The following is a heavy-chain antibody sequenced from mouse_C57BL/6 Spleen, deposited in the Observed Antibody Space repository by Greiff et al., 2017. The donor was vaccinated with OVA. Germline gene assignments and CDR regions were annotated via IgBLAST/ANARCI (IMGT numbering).Heavy chain of an antibody. D-gene: IGHD1-2*01. CDR1: GYSITSGYY. V-gene: IGHV3-6*01. CDR2: ISYDGSN. Sequence: EVHLVESGPGLVKPPQSLSLTCSVTGYSITSGYYWNWIRQFPGNKLEWMGYISYDGSNNYNPSLKNRISITRDTSKNQFFLKLNSVTTEDTATYYCARDATAFFDYWGQGTTLTVSS. CDR3: ARDATAFFDY. J-gene: IGHJ2*01.